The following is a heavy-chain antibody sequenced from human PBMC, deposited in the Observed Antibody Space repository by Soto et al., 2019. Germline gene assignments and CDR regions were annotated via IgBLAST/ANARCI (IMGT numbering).Heavy chain of an antibody. V-gene: IGHV3-30-3*01. Sequence: QVQLVESGGGVVQPGRSLRLSCAASGFTFSSYAMHWVRQAPGKGLEWVAVISYDGSKKYYADSVKGRFTISRDNSKNSLYLQMSSLRAEDTAVYYCARLPEKSGYGKDLGDYWGQGTLVTVSS. CDR3: ARLPEKSGYGKDLGDY. J-gene: IGHJ4*02. D-gene: IGHD5-12*01. CDR2: ISYDGSKK. CDR1: GFTFSSYA.